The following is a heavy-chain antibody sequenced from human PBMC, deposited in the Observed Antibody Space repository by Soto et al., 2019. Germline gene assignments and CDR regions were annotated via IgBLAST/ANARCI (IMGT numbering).Heavy chain of an antibody. Sequence: SLRLSCAASGFTFSSYGMHWVRQAPGKGLEWVAVIWYDGSNKYYADSVKGRFTISRDNSKNTLYLQMNSLRAEDTAVYYCARGVVAATGGYYYYYGMDVWGHGTTVTVSS. V-gene: IGHV3-33*01. CDR3: ARGVVAATGGYYYYYGMDV. D-gene: IGHD2-15*01. CDR2: IWYDGSNK. J-gene: IGHJ6*02. CDR1: GFTFSSYG.